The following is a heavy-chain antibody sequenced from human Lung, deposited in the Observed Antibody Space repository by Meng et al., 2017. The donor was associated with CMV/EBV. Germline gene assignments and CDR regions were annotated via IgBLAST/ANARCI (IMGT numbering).Heavy chain of an antibody. CDR2: INHGGNT. CDR3: GRGRKPDY. CDR1: GGFFTGYD. J-gene: IGHJ4*02. V-gene: IGHV4-34*01. Sequence: ETLPLTCGVYGGFFTGYDWTWICQFPGKGLEWIGHINHGGNTNYNPSLKRRLTLSIDTSKNQFSLRLSSVTATDTAIYYCGRGRKPDYWGQGTLVTVSS.